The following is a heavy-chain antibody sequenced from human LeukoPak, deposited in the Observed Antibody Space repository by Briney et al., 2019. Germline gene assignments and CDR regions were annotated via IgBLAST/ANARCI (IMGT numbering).Heavy chain of an antibody. CDR2: MYAGGGTI. V-gene: IGHV3-23*01. D-gene: IGHD3-22*01. CDR1: GLIFRAYD. J-gene: IGHJ4*03. CDR3: VKVVTTVGRCY. Sequence: GGSVTLLCAPWGLIFRAYDMMWLRQAPGRGLEWVSYMYAGGGTIYYAVSVKGRFPIHRDIPNNTLYLHVRSLRADDTALYYGVKVVTTVGRCYCGHGTLCTVSS.